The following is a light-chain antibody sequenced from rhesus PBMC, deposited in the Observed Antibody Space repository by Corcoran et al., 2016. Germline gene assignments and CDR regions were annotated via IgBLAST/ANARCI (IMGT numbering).Light chain of an antibody. CDR1: QSVGSS. Sequence: QVRLTQSPATLSLSPGERATLSCRASQSVGSSLAWYQQNPGQAPLLLLYGASSRAPGIPDKFSGSGSGTDFTLTISGLGPEDFAVYYCQKYSSSPYSFGQGTKVEIK. CDR2: GAS. J-gene: IGKJ2*01. V-gene: IGKV3-53*01. CDR3: QKYSSSPYS.